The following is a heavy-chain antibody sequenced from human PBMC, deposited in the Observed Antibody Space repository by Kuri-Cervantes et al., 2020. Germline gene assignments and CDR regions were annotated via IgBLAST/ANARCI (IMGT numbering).Heavy chain of an antibody. J-gene: IGHJ6*02. D-gene: IGHD5-12*01. Sequence: GGSLRLSCAASGFTFSSYSMNWVRQAPGKGLEWVSYISSSSSTIYYADSVKGRFTISRGNAKNSLYLQMNSLRDEDTAVYYCARQEKGIVATYRHYYYYGMDVWGQGTTVTVSS. CDR1: GFTFSSYS. V-gene: IGHV3-48*02. CDR2: ISSSSSTI. CDR3: ARQEKGIVATYRHYYYYGMDV.